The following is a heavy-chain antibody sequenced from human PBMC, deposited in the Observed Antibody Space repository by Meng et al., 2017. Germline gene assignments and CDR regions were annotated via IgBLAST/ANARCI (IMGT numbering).Heavy chain of an antibody. CDR2: ISYDGSNK. Sequence: VGVGGGGGQPGRSLRLSCAASGFTFSSYAMHWVRQAPGKGLEWVAVISYDGSNKYYADSVKGRFTISRDNSKNTLYLQMNSLRAEDTAVYYCARELYLAEFDPWGQGTLVTVSS. CDR3: ARELYLAEFDP. CDR1: GFTFSSYA. J-gene: IGHJ5*02. V-gene: IGHV3-30*01. D-gene: IGHD2-2*02.